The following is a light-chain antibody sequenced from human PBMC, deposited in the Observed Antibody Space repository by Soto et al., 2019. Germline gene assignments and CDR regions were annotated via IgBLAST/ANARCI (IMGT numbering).Light chain of an antibody. Sequence: DIQMTQSPPTLSASVGDRVTITCRASQSVSNWLAWYQQKPGKAPKLLIHDVFSLESGVPSRFSGSGSGTEFTLTISSLQTDDFATYDCQQYDTFPSTFGQGTKV. V-gene: IGKV1-5*01. CDR1: QSVSNW. J-gene: IGKJ1*01. CDR3: QQYDTFPST. CDR2: DVF.